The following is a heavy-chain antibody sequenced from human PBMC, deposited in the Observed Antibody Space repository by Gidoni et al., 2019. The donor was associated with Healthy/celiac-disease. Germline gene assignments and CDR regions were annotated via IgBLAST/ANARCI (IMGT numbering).Heavy chain of an antibody. CDR2: INHSGST. J-gene: IGHJ4*02. Sequence: QVQLQQWGAGLLKPSETLSLTCAVYGGSFSGYYWSCIRQPPGKGLEWIGEINHSGSTNYNPSLKSRVTISVDTSKNQFSLKLSSVTAADTAVYYCARGRSAGRYSSSWYVAGWGQGTLVTVSS. CDR1: GGSFSGYY. V-gene: IGHV4-34*01. CDR3: ARGRSAGRYSSSWYVAG. D-gene: IGHD6-13*01.